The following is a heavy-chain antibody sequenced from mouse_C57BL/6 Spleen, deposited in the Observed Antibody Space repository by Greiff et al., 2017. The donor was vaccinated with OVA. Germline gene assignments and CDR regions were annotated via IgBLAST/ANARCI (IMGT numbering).Heavy chain of an antibody. D-gene: IGHD4-1*01. CDR3: TRTGTRYYFDY. CDR2: IDPEDGAT. J-gene: IGHJ2*01. V-gene: IGHV14-1*01. Sequence: VQLKQSGAELVRPGASVKLSCTASGFNIKDYYMHWVKQRPEQGLEWIGRIDPEDGATEYAPKFQGKATMTADTSSNTAYLQLSSLTSEDTAVYYCTRTGTRYYFDYWGQGTTLTVSS. CDR1: GFNIKDYY.